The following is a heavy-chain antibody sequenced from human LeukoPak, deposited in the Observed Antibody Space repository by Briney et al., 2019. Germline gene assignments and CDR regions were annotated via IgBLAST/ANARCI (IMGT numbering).Heavy chain of an antibody. Sequence: XXCAXSGYSISSGYXWGWIRQPPGKGXEWIGSIYHSGSTYYNPSLKSRVTISVDTSKTQFSLKLSSVTAADTAVYYCARHGELGYCSSTSCYWFDPWGQGTLVTVSS. CDR1: GYSISSGYX. V-gene: IGHV4-38-2*01. D-gene: IGHD2-2*01. CDR3: ARHGELGYCSSTSCYWFDP. J-gene: IGHJ5*02. CDR2: IYHSGST.